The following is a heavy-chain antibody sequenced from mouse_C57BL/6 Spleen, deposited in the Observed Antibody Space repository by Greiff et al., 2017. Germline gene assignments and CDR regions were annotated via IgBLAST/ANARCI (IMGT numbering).Heavy chain of an antibody. J-gene: IGHJ1*03. V-gene: IGHV1-64*01. CDR2: IHPNSGST. D-gene: IGHD1-1*01. CDR1: GYTFTSYW. Sequence: QVKLQQPGAELVKPGASVKLSCKASGYTFTSYWMHWVKQRPEQGLEWIGMIHPNSGSTNYNEKFKSKATLTVDKSSSTASMQLSSLTYEDSAVYYCARSHYGSRYWYFDVWGTGTTVTVSS. CDR3: ARSHYGSRYWYFDV.